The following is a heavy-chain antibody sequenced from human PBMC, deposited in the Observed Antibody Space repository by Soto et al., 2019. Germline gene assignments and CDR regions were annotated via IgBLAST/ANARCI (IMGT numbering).Heavy chain of an antibody. CDR2: ISTSGTT. Sequence: PSETLSLTCTVSGASISSYFWTWIRQPAGKGLDWIGRISTSGTTNYNPSLKSRVTMSVDTSKNHFSLNLSSVTASDTAVYYCAREAGPDRWFDPWGQGTLVDVSS. D-gene: IGHD6-19*01. CDR1: GASISSYF. V-gene: IGHV4-4*07. CDR3: AREAGPDRWFDP. J-gene: IGHJ5*02.